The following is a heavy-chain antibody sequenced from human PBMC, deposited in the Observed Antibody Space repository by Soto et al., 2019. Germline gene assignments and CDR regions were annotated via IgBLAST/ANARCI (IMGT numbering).Heavy chain of an antibody. CDR1: GYTFTSYD. D-gene: IGHD1-1*01. CDR2: MNPNTGNS. J-gene: IGHJ4*02. Sequence: ASVKVSCKASGYTFTSYDIYWVRQATGQGLEWMGWMNPNTGNSGYAQKFQGRVTMTSDTSISTAHMELSSLRSEDTAVYYCAGRAETNGWNGFGADKYYFDFWGQGTLVTVSS. V-gene: IGHV1-8*01. CDR3: AGRAETNGWNGFGADKYYFDF.